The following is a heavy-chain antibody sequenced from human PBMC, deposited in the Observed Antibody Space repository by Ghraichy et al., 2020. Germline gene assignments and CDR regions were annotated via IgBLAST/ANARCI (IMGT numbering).Heavy chain of an antibody. CDR3: AIDPTGIPSGYYSGPSYFDF. Sequence: GGSLRLSCAASGFNFTTSSMTWVRQAPGKRLEWVSSISRGSDYIYYADSLKGRFTISRDNAKNSLFLQLNSLRAEDTAVYYCAIDPTGIPSGYYSGPSYFDFWGQGTLVTVSS. CDR2: ISRGSDYI. CDR1: GFNFTTSS. D-gene: IGHD6-25*01. J-gene: IGHJ4*02. V-gene: IGHV3-21*01.